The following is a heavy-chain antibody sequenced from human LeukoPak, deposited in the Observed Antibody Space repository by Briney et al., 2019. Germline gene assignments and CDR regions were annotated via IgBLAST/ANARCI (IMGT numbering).Heavy chain of an antibody. CDR3: ARHPIRIVGATKSAFDI. D-gene: IGHD1-26*01. CDR2: INHSGST. Sequence: PSETLSLTCAVYGGSFSGYYWSWIRQPPGKGLEWIGEINHSGSTNYNPSLKSRVTISVDTSKNQFSLKLSSVTAADTAVYYCARHPIRIVGATKSAFDIWGQGTMVTVSS. CDR1: GGSFSGYY. J-gene: IGHJ3*02. V-gene: IGHV4-34*01.